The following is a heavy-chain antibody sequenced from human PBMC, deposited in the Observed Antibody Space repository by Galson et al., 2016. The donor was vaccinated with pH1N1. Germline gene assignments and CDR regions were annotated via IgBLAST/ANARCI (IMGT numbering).Heavy chain of an antibody. CDR1: GFSVSSNY. D-gene: IGHD4-17*01. CDR2: IYTGGRT. Sequence: SLRLSCAASGFSVSSNYMNWVRQAPGRGLEWVSVIYTGGRTDYADSVKGRLTISRDSSMTTVHLQMISVTVEDTAVYFCARDERGYGDSFSDVFDIWGQGTMVTVSS. CDR3: ARDERGYGDSFSDVFDI. J-gene: IGHJ3*02. V-gene: IGHV3-53*01.